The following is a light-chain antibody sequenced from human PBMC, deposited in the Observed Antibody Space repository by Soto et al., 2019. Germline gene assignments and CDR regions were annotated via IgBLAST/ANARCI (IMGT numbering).Light chain of an antibody. CDR1: SADVGSYNL. Sequence: QSVLTQPASVSGSPGQSITISCTGTSADVGSYNLVSWYQQYPGKAPKVMIYEVSKRPSGISNRFSGSKSGNTASLTISGLQAEDEADYYCCSYVGTTTFVIFGGGTKLTVL. CDR2: EVS. V-gene: IGLV2-23*02. CDR3: CSYVGTTTFVI. J-gene: IGLJ2*01.